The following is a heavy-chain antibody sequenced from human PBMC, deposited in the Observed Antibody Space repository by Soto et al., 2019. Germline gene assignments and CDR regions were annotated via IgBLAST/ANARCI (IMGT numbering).Heavy chain of an antibody. Sequence: QLQLQESGPGLVKPSETLSLTCTVSGGSISSSSYYWGWIRQPPGKGLEWIGSIYYSGSTYYNPPLKSRVTISVDTSKNQFSLKLGSVTAADTAVYYCASPYSSSEGALFDYWGQGTLVTVSS. CDR2: IYYSGST. CDR3: ASPYSSSEGALFDY. D-gene: IGHD6-6*01. J-gene: IGHJ4*02. CDR1: GGSISSSSYY. V-gene: IGHV4-39*01.